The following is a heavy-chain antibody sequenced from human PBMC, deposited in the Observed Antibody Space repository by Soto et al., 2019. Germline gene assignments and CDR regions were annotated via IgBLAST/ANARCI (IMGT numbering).Heavy chain of an antibody. J-gene: IGHJ4*02. CDR1: GFTVSSNY. D-gene: IGHD2-15*01. CDR3: XREGVVAASD. V-gene: IGHV3-66*01. CDR2: IYSGGST. Sequence: EVQLVESGGGLVQPGGSLRLSCAASGFTVSSNYMSWVRQAPGKGLEWVSVIYSGGSTNYADSVKGRLTISRDYSKNXXXXXXXXXXXXXXXXYYCXREGVVAASDWCQGTLV.